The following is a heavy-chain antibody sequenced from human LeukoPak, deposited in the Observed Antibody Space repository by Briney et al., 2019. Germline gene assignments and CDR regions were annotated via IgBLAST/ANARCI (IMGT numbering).Heavy chain of an antibody. CDR1: GYTFTSYA. V-gene: IGHV7-4-1*02. CDR3: ARVLPYSSSWYHRSWFDP. CDR2: INTNTGNP. D-gene: IGHD6-13*01. J-gene: IGHJ5*02. Sequence: ASVKVSCKASGYTFTSYAMNWVRQAPGQGLEWMGWINTNTGNPTYAQGFTGRFVFSLDSSVSTAYLQISSLKAEDTAVYYCARVLPYSSSWYHRSWFDPWGQGTLVTVSS.